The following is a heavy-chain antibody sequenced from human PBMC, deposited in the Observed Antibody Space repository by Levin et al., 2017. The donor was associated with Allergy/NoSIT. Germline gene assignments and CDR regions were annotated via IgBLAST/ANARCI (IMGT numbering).Heavy chain of an antibody. V-gene: IGHV3-64*01. Sequence: PGGSLRLSCAASGFTFSNFAMHWVRQAPGKGLEYVSAILSNGGSTYYANPVKGRFTISRDNSKNTLYLQMDSLRAEDTAVYYCAKDGRGPFDLWGKGTTVTVSS. J-gene: IGHJ6*04. D-gene: IGHD1-26*01. CDR3: AKDGRGPFDL. CDR1: GFTFSNFA. CDR2: ILSNGGST.